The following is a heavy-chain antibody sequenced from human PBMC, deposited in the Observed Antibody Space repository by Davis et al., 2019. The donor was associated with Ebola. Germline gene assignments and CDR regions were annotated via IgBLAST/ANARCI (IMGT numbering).Heavy chain of an antibody. CDR2: IWYDGSNK. V-gene: IGHV3-33*01. D-gene: IGHD4-23*01. J-gene: IGHJ4*02. CDR1: GFTFSSYG. CDR3: ARGPSTGNSFTY. Sequence: GSLRLSCAASGFTFSSYGMHWVRQAPGKGLEWVAVIWYDGSNKYYADSVKGRFTISRDNSKNTLSLQMNGLRAEDTAVYYCARGPSTGNSFTYWGQGTLVTVSS.